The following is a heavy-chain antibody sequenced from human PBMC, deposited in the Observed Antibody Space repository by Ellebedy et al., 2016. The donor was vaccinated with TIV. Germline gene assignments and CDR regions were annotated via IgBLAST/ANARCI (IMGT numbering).Heavy chain of an antibody. Sequence: PGGSLRLSCAASGFNFRAYGVNWVRQAPGKGLEWVSYIGSSITHTNYADSVKGRFTIPGDNAKNSLYLQMNSLRAEDTAVYYCARRVASKASLDYWGQGTLVTVSS. V-gene: IGHV3-21*05. CDR2: IGSSITHT. J-gene: IGHJ4*02. CDR3: ARRVASKASLDY. CDR1: GFNFRAYG. D-gene: IGHD6-19*01.